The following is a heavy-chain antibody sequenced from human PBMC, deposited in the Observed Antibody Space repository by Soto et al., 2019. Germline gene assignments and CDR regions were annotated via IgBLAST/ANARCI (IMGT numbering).Heavy chain of an antibody. D-gene: IGHD3-22*01. J-gene: IGHJ4*02. CDR2: IYYSGST. Sequence: LSLTCTVSGGSISSSSYYWGWIRQPPGKGLEWIGSIYYSGSTYYNPSLKSRVTISVDTSKNQFSLKLSSVTAADTAVYYCARTVLYDSSGYQIRYYFDYWGQGTLVTVSS. V-gene: IGHV4-39*01. CDR3: ARTVLYDSSGYQIRYYFDY. CDR1: GGSISSSSYY.